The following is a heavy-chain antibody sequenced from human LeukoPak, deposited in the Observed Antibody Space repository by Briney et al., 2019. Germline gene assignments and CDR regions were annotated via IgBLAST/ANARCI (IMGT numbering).Heavy chain of an antibody. D-gene: IGHD6-13*01. Sequence: PSETLSLTCTVPGGSISSSGYYWGWIRQPPGKGLEWIGSIYYSGSTYYNPSLKSRVTISVDTSKNQFSLKLSSVAAADTAVYYCARDPTAAGKGAWFDPWGQGTLVTVSS. CDR1: GGSISSSGYY. J-gene: IGHJ5*02. CDR2: IYYSGST. V-gene: IGHV4-39*02. CDR3: ARDPTAAGKGAWFDP.